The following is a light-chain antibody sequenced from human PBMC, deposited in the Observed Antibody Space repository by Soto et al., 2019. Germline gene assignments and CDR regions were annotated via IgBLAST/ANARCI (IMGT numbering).Light chain of an antibody. J-gene: IGKJ2*01. CDR3: QQYNNWPPMYT. V-gene: IGKV3-15*01. CDR2: GAS. Sequence: EIVMTQSPATLSVSPGERATLSCRASQSVSSNLAWYQQKAGQAPRLLINGASTRATVVPARFSGSGSGTEFTPTISSLQSEDFAVHYCQQYNNWPPMYTFGQGTKLEIK. CDR1: QSVSSN.